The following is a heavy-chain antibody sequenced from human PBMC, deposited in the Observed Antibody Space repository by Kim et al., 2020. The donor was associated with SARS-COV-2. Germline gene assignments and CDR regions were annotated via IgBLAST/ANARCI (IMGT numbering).Heavy chain of an antibody. V-gene: IGHV4-34*01. CDR2: INHSGST. Sequence: SETLSLTCAVYGGSFSGYYWSWIRQPPGKGLEWIGEINHSGSTNYNPSLKSRVTISVDTSKNQFSLKLSSVTAADTAVYYCARGRYYGSGSGWFDPWGQGTLVTVSS. J-gene: IGHJ5*02. CDR1: GGSFSGYY. D-gene: IGHD3-10*01. CDR3: ARGRYYGSGSGWFDP.